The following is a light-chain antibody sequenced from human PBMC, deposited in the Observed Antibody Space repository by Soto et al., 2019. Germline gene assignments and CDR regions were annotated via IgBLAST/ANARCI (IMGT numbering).Light chain of an antibody. Sequence: QSALTQPPSVSGSPGQSVTISCTGTSSDIGGYNYVSWYQQLPGKAPKLMIYDVSKRPSGVPDRFSGSNSGKTASLTISGLQAEDEADYYCCSYAGTTHVFGTGTKVTVL. V-gene: IGLV2-11*01. J-gene: IGLJ1*01. CDR2: DVS. CDR1: SSDIGGYNY. CDR3: CSYAGTTHV.